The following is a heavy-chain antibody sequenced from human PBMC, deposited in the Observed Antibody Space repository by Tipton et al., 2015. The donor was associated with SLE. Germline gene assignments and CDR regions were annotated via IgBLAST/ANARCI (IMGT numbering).Heavy chain of an antibody. CDR1: GFTYSGYA. V-gene: IGHV3-30*02. J-gene: IGHJ4*02. CDR2: IRADGSNK. Sequence: SGFTYSGYAMHWVRQAPGKGLEWVAFIRADGSNKDYADSVKGRFTISRDNSKNTLYLQMNRLRVEDTAVYYCAGGTGAYFDHWGQGTLVTISS. CDR3: AGGTGAYFDH. D-gene: IGHD3-16*01.